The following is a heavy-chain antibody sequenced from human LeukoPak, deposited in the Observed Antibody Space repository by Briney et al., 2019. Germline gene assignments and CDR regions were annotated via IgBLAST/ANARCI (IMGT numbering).Heavy chain of an antibody. V-gene: IGHV4-59*01. Sequence: PSETLSLTCSVSGGSITHYYWSWIRQPPGKGLEWIGYIYYSGSTNYNPSLKSRVTISVVTSKIRFSLKLSSVTAADTAVYYCARTQRGYNYGYQYYYYGLDVWGQGTTVTVSS. D-gene: IGHD5-18*01. J-gene: IGHJ6*02. CDR1: GGSITHYY. CDR3: ARTQRGYNYGYQYYYYGLDV. CDR2: IYYSGST.